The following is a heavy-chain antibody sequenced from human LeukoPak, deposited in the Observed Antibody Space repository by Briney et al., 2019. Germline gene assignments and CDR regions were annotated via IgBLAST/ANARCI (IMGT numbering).Heavy chain of an antibody. CDR2: INPSGGST. Sequence: GASVKVSCKASGYTFTSYYMHWVRQAPGQGLEWMGIINPSGGSTSYAQKFQGRVTMTRDTSTSTVYMELSSLRSEDTAVYYCGRIAPAVVGIYAEYFQHWGQGPLVNVSS. CDR1: GYTFTSYY. D-gene: IGHD2-15*01. V-gene: IGHV1-46*01. J-gene: IGHJ1*01. CDR3: GRIAPAVVGIYAEYFQH.